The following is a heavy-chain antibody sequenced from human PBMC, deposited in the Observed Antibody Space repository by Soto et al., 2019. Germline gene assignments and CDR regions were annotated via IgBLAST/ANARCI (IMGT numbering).Heavy chain of an antibody. J-gene: IGHJ5*02. CDR1: GFAFGSYW. CDR3: ARGSLYSSVWLNWFDP. D-gene: IGHD6-19*01. CDR2: INQGGSET. V-gene: IGHV3-7*03. Sequence: PGGSLRLSCGASGFAFGSYWMGWVRQAPVKGLEWVAYINQGGSETYYVDSVRGRFTVSRDNARNSLDLQMNSLRADDTAVHYCARGSLYSSVWLNWFDPWGRGTLVTVSS.